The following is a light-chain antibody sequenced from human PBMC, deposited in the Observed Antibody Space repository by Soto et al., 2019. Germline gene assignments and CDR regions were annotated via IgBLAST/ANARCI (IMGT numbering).Light chain of an antibody. CDR1: QGIRND. V-gene: IGKV1-6*01. CDR3: QHYNSYSEA. Sequence: AIQMTQSPSSLSASVGARAPITCRASQGIRNDLGWYQQKPGKAPKLLIYAASSLQGGVPSRFSGSGSGTDFTLTISSLQPEDFAAYYCQHYNSYSEAFGQGTKVDI. CDR2: AAS. J-gene: IGKJ1*01.